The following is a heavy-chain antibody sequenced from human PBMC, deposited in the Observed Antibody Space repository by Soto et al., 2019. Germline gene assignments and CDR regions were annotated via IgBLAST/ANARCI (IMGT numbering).Heavy chain of an antibody. V-gene: IGHV1-3*01. CDR2: INAGSGNT. Sequence: ASVKVSCKASGYTFTTHGMHWVRQAPGQGLEWMGWINAGSGNTRYSQKFQGRVIISVDTTASTAYMELSSLGSEDTAVYFCARDVIITIFGVPTHYWGQGTLVTVSS. CDR1: GYTFTTHG. J-gene: IGHJ4*02. CDR3: ARDVIITIFGVPTHY. D-gene: IGHD3-3*01.